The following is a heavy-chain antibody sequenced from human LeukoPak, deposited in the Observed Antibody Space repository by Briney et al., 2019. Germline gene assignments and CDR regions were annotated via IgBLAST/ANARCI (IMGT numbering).Heavy chain of an antibody. CDR1: GGSFSGYY. CDR3: ARDRPGYCSSTSCHYYFDY. D-gene: IGHD2-2*01. CDR2: INHSGST. Sequence: SETLSLTCAVYGGSFSGYYWSWIRQPPGKGLEWIGEINHSGSTNYNPSLKSRVTMSVDTSKNQFSLKLSSVTAADTAVYYCARDRPGYCSSTSCHYYFDYWGQGTLVTVSS. J-gene: IGHJ4*02. V-gene: IGHV4-34*01.